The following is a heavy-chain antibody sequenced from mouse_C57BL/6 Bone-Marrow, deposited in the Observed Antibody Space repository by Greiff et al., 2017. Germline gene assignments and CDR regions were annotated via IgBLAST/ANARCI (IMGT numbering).Heavy chain of an antibody. V-gene: IGHV1-61*01. CDR3: VSSTANYSNYYAMDY. J-gene: IGHJ4*01. Sequence: QVQLQQPGAELVRPGSSVKLSCKASGYTFTSYWMDWVKQRPGQGLEWIGNIYPSDSETHYNQKFKDKATLTVDKSSSTAYMQLSSLTSEDSAVYSCVSSTANYSNYYAMDYGGRGTAVTVSA. CDR1: GYTFTSYW. CDR2: IYPSDSET. D-gene: IGHD2-5*01.